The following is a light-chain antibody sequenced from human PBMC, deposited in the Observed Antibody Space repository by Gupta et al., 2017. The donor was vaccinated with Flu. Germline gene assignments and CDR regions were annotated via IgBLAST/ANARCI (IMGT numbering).Light chain of an antibody. CDR2: KAS. Sequence: DIKMTQTPSLSSASVGDRVTITCRASPSINTWLAWYQQKSGKAPTVLIYKASTLKSGVPSRFSGSGSGTEFTLTISSLQPDDFATYYCPQYQTSPSTFGKGTKVEIK. CDR3: PQYQTSPST. V-gene: IGKV1-5*03. CDR1: PSINTW. J-gene: IGKJ2*02.